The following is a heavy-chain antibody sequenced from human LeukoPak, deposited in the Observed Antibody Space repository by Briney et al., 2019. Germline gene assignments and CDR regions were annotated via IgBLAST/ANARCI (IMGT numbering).Heavy chain of an antibody. J-gene: IGHJ3*02. D-gene: IGHD3-22*01. CDR1: GYTFTSSA. CDR2: ISAYYGNT. CDR3: ARDYPTYYDSSGYRTHAFDI. Sequence: ASVKVSCKASGYTFTSSAISWVRQAPGQGLEWMGWISAYYGNTNYAQKLQGRVTMTTDTSTSTAYMELRSLRSDDTAVYYCARDYPTYYDSSGYRTHAFDIWGQGTMVTVSS. V-gene: IGHV1-18*01.